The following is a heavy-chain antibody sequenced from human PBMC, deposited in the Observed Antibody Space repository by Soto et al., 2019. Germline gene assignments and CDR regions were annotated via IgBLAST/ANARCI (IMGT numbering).Heavy chain of an antibody. J-gene: IGHJ4*02. D-gene: IGHD3-3*01. CDR3: ARAAFLDY. CDR2: INFDGGST. V-gene: IGHV3-74*01. CDR1: GFTFSNYW. Sequence: EVQLVESGGGSVQPGGSLRLSCAASGFTFSNYWMHWVRQAPGKGLVWVSRINFDGGSTSYADSVKSRFTISRDNAKNTFYLQMNSLRAEDTAVYYCARAAFLDYWGQGTLLTVSS.